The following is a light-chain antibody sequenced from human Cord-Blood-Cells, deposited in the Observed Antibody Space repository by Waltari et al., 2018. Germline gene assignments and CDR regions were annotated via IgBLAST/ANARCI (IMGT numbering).Light chain of an antibody. Sequence: QSALTQPASVSGSPGQSITISCTGTSSYVGGYNYVSWCQQHPGKAPKLMIYDVSNRPSGVSNRFSGSKSGNTASLTISGLQAEDEADYYCSSYTSSSTWVFGGGTKLTVL. CDR1: SSYVGGYNY. J-gene: IGLJ3*02. CDR2: DVS. CDR3: SSYTSSSTWV. V-gene: IGLV2-14*01.